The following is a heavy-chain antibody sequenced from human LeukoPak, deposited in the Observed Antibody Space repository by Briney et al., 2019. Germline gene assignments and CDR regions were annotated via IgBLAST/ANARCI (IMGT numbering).Heavy chain of an antibody. Sequence: ASVKVSCKASGYTFTSYGISWVRQAPGQGLEWMGWISAYNGNTNYAQRVQGRVTMTTDTSTSTAYMELRSLRSDDTAVYYCARASGYCSSTSCYGDFQGYNWLDPWGQGTLVTVSS. J-gene: IGHJ5*02. V-gene: IGHV1-18*01. D-gene: IGHD2-2*01. CDR3: ARASGYCSSTSCYGDFQGYNWLDP. CDR2: ISAYNGNT. CDR1: GYTFTSYG.